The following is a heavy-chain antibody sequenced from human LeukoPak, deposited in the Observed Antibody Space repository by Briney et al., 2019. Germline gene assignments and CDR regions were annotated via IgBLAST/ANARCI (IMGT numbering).Heavy chain of an antibody. CDR3: AKDRSEEGNFDY. Sequence: GGSLRLSCAASGFTVSSNYMSWVRQAPGKGLEWVSVIYSGGSTYYADSVKGRFTISRDNSKNTLCLQMNSLRAEDTAVYYCAKDRSEEGNFDYWGQGTLVTVSS. CDR1: GFTVSSNY. J-gene: IGHJ4*02. D-gene: IGHD3-10*01. CDR2: IYSGGST. V-gene: IGHV3-53*01.